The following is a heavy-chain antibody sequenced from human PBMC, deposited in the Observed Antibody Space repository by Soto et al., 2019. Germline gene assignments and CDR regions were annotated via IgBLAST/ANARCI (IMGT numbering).Heavy chain of an antibody. CDR1: EVMFTSYS. CDR2: ISTGSDSI. Sequence: PGGNPRISSAASEVMFTSYSMVWVRLAPGRGLQWVTSISTGSDSIYYADSVKGRFTVSRDNVKNSLYLQMNNLRVEDTAVYFCARDRSSDLFVPYFHNWFQCAQVSVSS. CDR3: ARDRSSDLFVPYFHN. J-gene: IGHJ1*01. V-gene: IGHV3-21*01. D-gene: IGHD3-10*02.